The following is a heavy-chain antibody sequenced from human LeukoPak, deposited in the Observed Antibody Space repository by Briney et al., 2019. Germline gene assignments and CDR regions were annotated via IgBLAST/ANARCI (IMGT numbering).Heavy chain of an antibody. Sequence: SETLSLTCAVYGGSFSGYYWSWIRQPPVKELEWIGEINHSGSTNYNPSLKSRVTISVDTSKNQFSLKLSSVTAADTAVYYCARAYSQGVEMDTRYYFDYWGQGTLVTVSS. CDR3: ARAYSQGVEMDTRYYFDY. CDR1: GGSFSGYY. D-gene: IGHD5-18*01. V-gene: IGHV4-34*01. CDR2: INHSGST. J-gene: IGHJ4*02.